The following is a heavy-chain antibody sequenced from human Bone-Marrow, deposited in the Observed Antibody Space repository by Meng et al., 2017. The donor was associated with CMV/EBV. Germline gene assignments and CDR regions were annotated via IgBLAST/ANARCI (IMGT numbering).Heavy chain of an antibody. CDR2: INSDGSST. Sequence: GESLKISCAASGFTFSSYWMHWVRQAPGKGLVWVSRINSDGSSTSYADSVKGRFTISRDNSKNTLYLQMNSLRAEDTAVYYCAKSGQLKAGDYFDYWGQGKRVNGAS. J-gene: IGHJ4*02. CDR3: AKSGQLKAGDYFDY. CDR1: GFTFSSYW. D-gene: IGHD5-18*01. V-gene: IGHV3-74*01.